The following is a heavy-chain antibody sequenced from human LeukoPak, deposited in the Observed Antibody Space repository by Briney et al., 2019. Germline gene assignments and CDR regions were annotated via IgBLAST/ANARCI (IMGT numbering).Heavy chain of an antibody. CDR2: ISWNSRSI. D-gene: IGHD5-18*01. Sequence: PGRSLRLSCAASGFTFDDYAMHWVRQALGKGLEWVSGISWNSRSIGYADSVKGRFTISRDNAKNSLYLQMNSLGAEDTALYYCAKDIAADTAQGDDAFDIWGQGTIVTVSS. CDR1: GFTFDDYA. CDR3: AKDIAADTAQGDDAFDI. V-gene: IGHV3-9*01. J-gene: IGHJ3*02.